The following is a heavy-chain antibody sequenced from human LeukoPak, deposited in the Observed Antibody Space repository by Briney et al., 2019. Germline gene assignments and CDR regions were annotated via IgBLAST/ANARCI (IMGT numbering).Heavy chain of an antibody. CDR3: ARTAGANYYYYGLDV. CDR1: GGSISSYY. CDR2: IYYSGST. D-gene: IGHD4/OR15-4a*01. J-gene: IGHJ6*02. Sequence: SETLSLTCTVSGGSISSYYWSWIRQPPGKGLEWIGYIYYSGSTNYNPSLKSRVTISVDTSKNQFSLKLSSVTAADTAVYYCARTAGANYYYYGLDVWGQGTTVTVSS. V-gene: IGHV4-59*01.